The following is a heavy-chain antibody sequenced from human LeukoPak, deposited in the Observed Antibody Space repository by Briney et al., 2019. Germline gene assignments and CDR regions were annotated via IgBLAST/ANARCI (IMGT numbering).Heavy chain of an antibody. CDR3: ARLGGRGCSSTSCYPLDY. Sequence: PSETLSLTCVVSGYSISSGYYWGWIRQPPGKGLEWIGSIYHSGSTYYNPSLKSRVTISVGTSKNQFSLKLSSVTAADTAVYYCARLGGRGCSSTSCYPLDYWGQGTLVTVSS. D-gene: IGHD2-2*01. CDR2: IYHSGST. CDR1: GYSISSGYY. J-gene: IGHJ4*02. V-gene: IGHV4-38-2*01.